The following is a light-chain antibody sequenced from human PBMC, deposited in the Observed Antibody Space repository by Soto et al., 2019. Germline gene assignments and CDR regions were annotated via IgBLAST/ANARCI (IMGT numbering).Light chain of an antibody. CDR1: QSVSSSY. J-gene: IGKJ1*01. CDR3: QQYGSSPWT. V-gene: IGKV3-20*01. Sequence: EIVLTQSPGTLSLSPGERATLSCRASQSVSSSYLAWYQQQPGQAPRLLIYGASSRATGIPDRFSGSGSGTDFTLTISRLEPADFAVYYCQQYGSSPWTFGEGTKVEIK. CDR2: GAS.